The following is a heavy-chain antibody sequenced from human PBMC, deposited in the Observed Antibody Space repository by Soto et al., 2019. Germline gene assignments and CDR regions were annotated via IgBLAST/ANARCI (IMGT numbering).Heavy chain of an antibody. J-gene: IGHJ4*02. Sequence: TETLSLTCTVSGGSISSSSYYWGWIRQHPGKGLEWIGSIYYSGSTYYNPSLKSRVTISVDTSKNQFPLKLSSVTAADTAVYYCARLDSGYDLEPVTLDYWGQGTLVTVSS. CDR2: IYYSGST. V-gene: IGHV4-39*01. CDR3: ARLDSGYDLEPVTLDY. D-gene: IGHD5-12*01. CDR1: GGSISSSSYY.